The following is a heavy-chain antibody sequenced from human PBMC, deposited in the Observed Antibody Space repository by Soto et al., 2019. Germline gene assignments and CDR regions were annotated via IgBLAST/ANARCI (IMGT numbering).Heavy chain of an antibody. J-gene: IGHJ3*02. CDR2: INSDGSST. V-gene: IGHV3-74*01. Sequence: GGSLRLSCAASGFTFSSYWMHWVRQAPGKGLVWVSRINSDGSSTSYADSVKGRFTISRDNFKNTLYLQMNSLRAEDTVVYYCARVVRHGDPDAFDIWGQGTMVTVSS. CDR1: GFTFSSYW. D-gene: IGHD4-17*01. CDR3: ARVVRHGDPDAFDI.